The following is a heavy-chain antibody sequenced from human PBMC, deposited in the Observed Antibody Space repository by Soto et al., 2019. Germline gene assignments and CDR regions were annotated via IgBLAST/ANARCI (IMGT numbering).Heavy chain of an antibody. V-gene: IGHV3-53*01. D-gene: IGHD6-19*01. Sequence: EVQLVESGGGLMQPGGSLRLSCAASGFTVSSNYMSWVRQAPGKGLEWVSAIYSGGSTYYADSVKGRFTISRDNSKNTLYLQMNSVRVEDTAVYYCARSSSVVGHYYYYGMDVWGQGTTVTVSS. CDR2: IYSGGST. CDR1: GFTVSSNY. J-gene: IGHJ6*02. CDR3: ARSSSVVGHYYYYGMDV.